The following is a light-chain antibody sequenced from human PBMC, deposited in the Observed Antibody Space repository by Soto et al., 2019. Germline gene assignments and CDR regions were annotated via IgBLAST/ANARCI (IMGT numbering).Light chain of an antibody. CDR3: QSHDSSLNSWV. Sequence: QSVLTQPPSMSGAPGQRVTISCTGSSSNIGAGYDVHWYQHLPGTAPKLLIYGNTNRPSGVPDRFSGSKSGISASLAITGLQAEDEADYYCQSHDSSLNSWVFGGGTKLAVL. CDR1: SSNIGAGYD. V-gene: IGLV1-40*01. J-gene: IGLJ3*02. CDR2: GNT.